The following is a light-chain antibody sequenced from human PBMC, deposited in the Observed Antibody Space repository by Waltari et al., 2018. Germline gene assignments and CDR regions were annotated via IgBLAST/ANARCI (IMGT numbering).Light chain of an antibody. V-gene: IGLV2-23*01. CDR3: CSYVGGAKVT. Sequence: QSALTQPASVSGSPGQSITFSCTGTASDAGPYNLVSWYRPHPGTAPKLIIYDGDKRPSGVSSRFSASKSGDTASLTISGLQSEDEADYYCCSYVGGAKVTFGGGTKVTVL. J-gene: IGLJ2*01. CDR2: DGD. CDR1: ASDAGPYNL.